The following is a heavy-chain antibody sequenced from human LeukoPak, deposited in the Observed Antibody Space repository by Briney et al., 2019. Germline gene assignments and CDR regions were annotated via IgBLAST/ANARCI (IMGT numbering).Heavy chain of an antibody. CDR3: ARDEQSDY. V-gene: IGHV3-48*03. CDR2: ISSSGSIM. D-gene: IGHD6-19*01. Sequence: PGGSLRLSCAASGFTFSSYEVNWVRQAPGKGLEWVSYISSSGSIMYYADSVEGRFTISRDNAKNSLYLQMNSLRAEDTAVYYCARDEQSDYWGQGTLVTVSS. J-gene: IGHJ4*02. CDR1: GFTFSSYE.